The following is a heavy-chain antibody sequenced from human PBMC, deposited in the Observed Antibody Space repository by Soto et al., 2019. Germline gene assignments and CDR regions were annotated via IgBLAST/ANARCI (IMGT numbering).Heavy chain of an antibody. J-gene: IGHJ5*02. CDR2: IYYSGST. CDR1: GGSISSSSYY. D-gene: IGHD2-15*01. CDR3: ASGYCSGGSCYPDNWFDP. Sequence: ASETLSLTCTVSGGSISSSSYYWGWTRQPPGKGLEWIGSIYYSGSTYYNPSLKSRVTISVDTSKNQFSLKLSSVTAADTAVYYCASGYCSGGSCYPDNWFDPWGQGTLVTVSS. V-gene: IGHV4-39*01.